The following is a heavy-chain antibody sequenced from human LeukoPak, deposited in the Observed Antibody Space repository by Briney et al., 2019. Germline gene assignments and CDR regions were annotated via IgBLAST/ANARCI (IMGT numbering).Heavy chain of an antibody. CDR3: AKGMEQWLVQIFDY. V-gene: IGHV3-9*01. CDR2: ISWNSGSI. D-gene: IGHD6-19*01. J-gene: IGHJ4*02. Sequence: GGSLRLSCAASGFTFDDYAMHWVRQAPGKGLEWVSGISWNSGSIGYADSVKGRFTISRDNAKNSLYLQMNSLRAEDTALYYCAKGMEQWLVQIFDYWGQGTLVTVSS. CDR1: GFTFDDYA.